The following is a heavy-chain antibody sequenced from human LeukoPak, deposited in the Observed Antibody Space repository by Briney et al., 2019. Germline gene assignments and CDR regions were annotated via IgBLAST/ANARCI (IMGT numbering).Heavy chain of an antibody. CDR1: GGSISSSNW. Sequence: SETLSLTCAVSGGSISSSNWWSWVRQPPGKGLEWIGEIYHSGSTNYNPSLKSRVTISVDKSKNQFSLKLSSVTAADTAVYYCARGIIAAAGTGAFGIWGQGTMVTVPS. J-gene: IGHJ3*02. V-gene: IGHV4-4*02. D-gene: IGHD6-13*01. CDR3: ARGIIAAAGTGAFGI. CDR2: IYHSGST.